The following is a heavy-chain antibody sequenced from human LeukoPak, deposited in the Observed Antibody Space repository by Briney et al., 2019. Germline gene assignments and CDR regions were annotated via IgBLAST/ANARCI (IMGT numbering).Heavy chain of an antibody. CDR3: ARGNRAGYYFDY. CDR1: GGSISSYY. CDR2: IYYSGST. V-gene: IGHV4-59*12. D-gene: IGHD5-24*01. J-gene: IGHJ4*02. Sequence: SETLSLTCTVSGGSISSYYWSWIRQPPGKGLEWIRYIYYSGSTNYNPSLKSRVTISVDTSKNQFSLKLSSVTAADTAVYFCARGNRAGYYFDYWGQGTLVTVSS.